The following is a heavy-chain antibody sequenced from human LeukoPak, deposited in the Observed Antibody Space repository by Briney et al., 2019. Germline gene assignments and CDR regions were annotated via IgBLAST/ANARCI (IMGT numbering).Heavy chain of an antibody. J-gene: IGHJ4*02. CDR3: ATVMIQLPNY. Sequence: GGSLRLSCAASGFTFSSYGMHWVRQAPGKGLEWVSYISSSGSTIYYADSVKGRFTISRDNAKNSLYLQMNSLRAEDTAVYYCATVMIQLPNYGGQGTLVTVCS. D-gene: IGHD5-18*01. V-gene: IGHV3-48*04. CDR2: ISSSGSTI. CDR1: GFTFSSYG.